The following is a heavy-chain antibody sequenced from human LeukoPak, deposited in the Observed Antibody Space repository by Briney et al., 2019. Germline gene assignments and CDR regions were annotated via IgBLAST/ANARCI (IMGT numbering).Heavy chain of an antibody. CDR1: GFTFSSYG. CDR3: ARGSGSSSWYYYYYMDV. J-gene: IGHJ6*03. D-gene: IGHD6-13*01. Sequence: GGSLRLSCAASGFTFSSYGMHWVRQAPGKGLEWVGVISYDGSNKYYADSVKGRFTISRDNSKNTLYLQMNSLRAEDTAVYYCARGSGSSSWYYYYYMDVWGKGTTVTVSS. V-gene: IGHV3-30*03. CDR2: ISYDGSNK.